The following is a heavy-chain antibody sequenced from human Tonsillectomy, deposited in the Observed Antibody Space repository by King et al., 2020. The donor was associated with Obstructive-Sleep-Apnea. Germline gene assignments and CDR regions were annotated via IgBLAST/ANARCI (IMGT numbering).Heavy chain of an antibody. D-gene: IGHD5-12*01. Sequence: VQLVESGGGLVQPGGSLRLSCAASGFSVSDYNMNWVRQAPGKGLEWISYVSSSSKNIFYADSVQGRFTISRDNVKNSLFLHMNSLRAEDTAVYYCAREGYSGYRTYFDYWGQGTMVTVSS. CDR2: VSSSSKNI. V-gene: IGHV3-48*01. J-gene: IGHJ4*02. CDR3: AREGYSGYRTYFDY. CDR1: GFSVSDYN.